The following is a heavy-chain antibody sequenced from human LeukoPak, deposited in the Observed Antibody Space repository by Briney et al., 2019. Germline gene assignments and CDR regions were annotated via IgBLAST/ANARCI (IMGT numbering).Heavy chain of an antibody. CDR3: ARGTYYYDSSVYYYYYYYMDV. Sequence: SETLSLTCTVSGGSISSYYWSWIRQPPGKGLEWIGYIDYSGSTKYNPSLKSRVTISVDTSKNQFSLKLSSVTAADTAVYYCARGTYYYDSSVYYYYYYYMDVWGKGTTVTISS. J-gene: IGHJ6*03. D-gene: IGHD3-22*01. CDR1: GGSISSYY. CDR2: IDYSGST. V-gene: IGHV4-59*01.